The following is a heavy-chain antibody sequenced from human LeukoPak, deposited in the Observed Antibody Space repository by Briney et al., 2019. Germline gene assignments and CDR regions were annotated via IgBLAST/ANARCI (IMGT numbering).Heavy chain of an antibody. V-gene: IGHV1-2*02. Sequence: GASVKVSCKASGYTFTGYYMHWVRQAPGQGLEWMGWINPNSGGTNYAQKFQGRVTMTRDTSISPAYMELSRLRSDDTAVYYCASADLYIVVVPAARSFVYWGQGTLVTVSS. CDR2: INPNSGGT. CDR1: GYTFTGYY. D-gene: IGHD2-2*01. CDR3: ASADLYIVVVPAARSFVY. J-gene: IGHJ4*02.